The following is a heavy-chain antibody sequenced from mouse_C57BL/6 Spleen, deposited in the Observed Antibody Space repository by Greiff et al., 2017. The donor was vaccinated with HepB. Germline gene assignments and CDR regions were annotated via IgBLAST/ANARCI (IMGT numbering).Heavy chain of an antibody. CDR2: INPSSGYT. CDR3: ARGGYDGYKAMDY. J-gene: IGHJ4*01. Sequence: QVHVKQSGAELAKPGASVKLSCKASGYTFTSYWMHWVKQRPGQGLEWIGYINPSSGYTKYNQKFKDKATLTADKSSSTAYMQLSSLTYEDSAVYYCARGGYDGYKAMDYWGQGTSVTVSS. D-gene: IGHD2-3*01. V-gene: IGHV1-7*01. CDR1: GYTFTSYW.